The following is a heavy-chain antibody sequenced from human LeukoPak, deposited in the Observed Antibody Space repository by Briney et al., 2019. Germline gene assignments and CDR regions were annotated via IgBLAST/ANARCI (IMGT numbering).Heavy chain of an antibody. J-gene: IGHJ4*02. CDR3: GRRDSSSWYDDY. D-gene: IGHD6-13*01. Sequence: NASETLSLTCTVSGASVSRYSDYWGWIRQPPGKGLERFGYTHYSGSTKYNPSLNSRVTISLDTSMCQCSLKVSSVTGADTAVYYCGRRDSSSWYDDYWGEGTLVTVS. CDR1: GASVSRYSDY. CDR2: THYSGST. V-gene: IGHV4-61*01.